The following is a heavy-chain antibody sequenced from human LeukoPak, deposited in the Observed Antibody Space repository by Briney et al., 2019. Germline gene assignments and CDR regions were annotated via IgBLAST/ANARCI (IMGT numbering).Heavy chain of an antibody. D-gene: IGHD4-17*01. J-gene: IGHJ5*02. CDR3: ARERTVTNWFDP. Sequence: SQTLSLTCTVSGGSISSGGYYWSWIRQHPGKGLEWIGYIYYSGSTYYNPSLKSRVAISVDTSKNQFSLELSSVTAADTAVYYCARERTVTNWFDPWGQGTLVTVSS. V-gene: IGHV4-31*03. CDR2: IYYSGST. CDR1: GGSISSGGYY.